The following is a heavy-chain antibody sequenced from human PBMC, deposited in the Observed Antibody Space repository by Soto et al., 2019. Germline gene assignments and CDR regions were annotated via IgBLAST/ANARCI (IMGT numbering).Heavy chain of an antibody. J-gene: IGHJ4*02. CDR1: CLSFNGYY. CDR3: VRRANIL. CDR2: INHRGST. Sequence: PSATLSLNCAFYCLSFNGYYWSWIRQPPGKGLDWIGEINHRGSTNYIPSLKSRVTISVDTAKSQFSLKLSSVTAADTAVYYCVRRANILWGEGNLVTVPS. V-gene: IGHV4-34*01.